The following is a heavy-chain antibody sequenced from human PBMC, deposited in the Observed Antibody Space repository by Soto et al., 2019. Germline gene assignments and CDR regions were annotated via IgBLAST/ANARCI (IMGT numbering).Heavy chain of an antibody. CDR3: ARDIVVVPAAKADAFDI. J-gene: IGHJ3*02. Sequence: ASVKVSCKASGGTFSSYAISWVRQAPGQGLEWMGGIIPIFGTANYAQKFQGRVTITADESTSTAYMELSSLRSEDTAVYDCARDIVVVPAAKADAFDIWGQGTMVTVSS. CDR1: GGTFSSYA. V-gene: IGHV1-69*13. CDR2: IIPIFGTA. D-gene: IGHD2-2*01.